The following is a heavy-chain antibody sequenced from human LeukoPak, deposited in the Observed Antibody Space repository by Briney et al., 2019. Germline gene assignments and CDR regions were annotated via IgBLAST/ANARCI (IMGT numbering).Heavy chain of an antibody. CDR1: GFISGYNY. Sequence: GGSLRLSCEVSGFISGYNYMSWVRQAPGKGLEWVSVIYRGDTYYAYSETGRFTISIDDSKNTVFLQMNNLRVEDTAEYFCASYYCSSGSCYFDHWGQGTLVTVSS. V-gene: IGHV3-53*01. D-gene: IGHD2-15*01. CDR3: ASYYCSSGSCYFDH. CDR2: IYRGDT. J-gene: IGHJ4*02.